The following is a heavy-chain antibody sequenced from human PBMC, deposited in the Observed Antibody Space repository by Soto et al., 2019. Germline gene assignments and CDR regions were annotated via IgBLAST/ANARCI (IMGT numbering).Heavy chain of an antibody. D-gene: IGHD2-21*02. CDR2: MYNTGST. CDR1: GGSISGYY. Sequence: SETLSLTCTVSGGSISGYYWSWFRQPPGKGLEWIGYMYNTGSTVYNPSFKSRVTISVDTSKNQFSLKLNSVTAADTAVYYCARDLWGYCGTDCYPLDVWGQGTTVTVSS. CDR3: ARDLWGYCGTDCYPLDV. V-gene: IGHV4-59*01. J-gene: IGHJ6*02.